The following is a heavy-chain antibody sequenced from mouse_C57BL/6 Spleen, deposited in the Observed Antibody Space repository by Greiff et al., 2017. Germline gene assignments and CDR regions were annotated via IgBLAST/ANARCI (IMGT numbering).Heavy chain of an antibody. J-gene: IGHJ4*01. CDR3: ARVYGSSYKNAMDY. CDR1: GFTFSDYY. D-gene: IGHD1-1*01. Sequence: DVHLVESEGGLVQPGSSMKLSCTASGFTFSDYYMAWVRQVPEKGLEWVANLNYDGSSTYYLDSLKSRFIISRDNAKNILYLQMSSLKSEDTATYYCARVYGSSYKNAMDYWGQGTSVTVSS. CDR2: LNYDGSST. V-gene: IGHV5-16*01.